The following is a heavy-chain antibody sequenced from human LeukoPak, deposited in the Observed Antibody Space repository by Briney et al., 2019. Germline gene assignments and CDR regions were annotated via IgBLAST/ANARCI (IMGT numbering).Heavy chain of an antibody. D-gene: IGHD2-2*01. CDR2: IIPIFGTA. Sequence: GASVKVSCKASGGTFSSYAISWVRQAPGQGLEWMGGIIPIFGTANYAQKFQGRVTITTDESTSTAYMELSSLRSEDTAVYYCVLRAEDGDNCSSTSCHPPWGQGTLVTVSS. J-gene: IGHJ5*02. CDR1: GGTFSSYA. V-gene: IGHV1-69*05. CDR3: VLRAEDGDNCSSTSCHPP.